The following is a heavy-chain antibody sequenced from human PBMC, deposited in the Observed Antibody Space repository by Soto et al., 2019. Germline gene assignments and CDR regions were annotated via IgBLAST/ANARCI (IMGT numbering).Heavy chain of an antibody. V-gene: IGHV4-31*03. CDR3: ARAPYESSGYYVFDY. CDR2: IYYSGST. D-gene: IGHD3-22*01. Sequence: QVQLQESGPGLVKPSQTLSLTCTVSGGSISSGGYYWSWIRQHPGKGLEWIGYIYYSGSTYYNPSLKSRVTISVATSKSQFSLKLSSVTAADTAVYYCARAPYESSGYYVFDYWGQGTLVTVSS. J-gene: IGHJ4*02. CDR1: GGSISSGGYY.